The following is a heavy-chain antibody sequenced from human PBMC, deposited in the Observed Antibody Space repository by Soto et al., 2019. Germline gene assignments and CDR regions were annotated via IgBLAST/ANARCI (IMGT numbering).Heavy chain of an antibody. D-gene: IGHD5-18*01. CDR3: ARGVRGYSYGGRDY. CDR1: GGSFSGYY. V-gene: IGHV4-34*01. Sequence: SETLSLTCAVYGGSFSGYYWSWIRQPPGKGLEWIGEINHSGSTNYNPSLKSRVTISVDTSKNQFSLKLSSVTAADTAVYYCARGVRGYSYGGRDYWGQGTLVTVSS. CDR2: INHSGST. J-gene: IGHJ4*02.